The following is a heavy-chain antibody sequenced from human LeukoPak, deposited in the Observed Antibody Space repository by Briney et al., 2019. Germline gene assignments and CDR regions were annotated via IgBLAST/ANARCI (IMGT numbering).Heavy chain of an antibody. CDR2: MHNGVHT. Sequence: SETLSLTCTVPGDSISSYYWGWIRQPPGKGLEWIGYMHNGVHTNYNPSLKSLVTISGDTSKNQLSLKLTTVTAADTAVYYCAATIKPNYGDTDLDYWGQGTLVTVSS. J-gene: IGHJ4*02. CDR3: AATIKPNYGDTDLDY. D-gene: IGHD4/OR15-4a*01. V-gene: IGHV4-59*01. CDR1: GDSISSYY.